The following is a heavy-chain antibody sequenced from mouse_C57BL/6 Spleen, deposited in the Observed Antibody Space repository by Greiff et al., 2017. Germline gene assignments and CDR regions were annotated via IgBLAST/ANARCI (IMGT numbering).Heavy chain of an antibody. J-gene: IGHJ3*01. CDR3: ARSGGYDGFAY. CDR2: INPSHGGT. CDR1: GYTFTSYW. V-gene: IGHV1-53*01. Sequence: VQLQQPGTELVKPGASVQLSCKASGYTFTSYWMHWVKQRPGQGLEWIGNINPSHGGTNYNETFKSKATLTVDKSSSTAYMQLSSLTSEDSAVYYCARSGGYDGFAYWGQGTLVTVSA. D-gene: IGHD2-2*01.